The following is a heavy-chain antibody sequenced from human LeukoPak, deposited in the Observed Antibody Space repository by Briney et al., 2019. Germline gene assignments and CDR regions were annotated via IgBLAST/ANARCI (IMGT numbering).Heavy chain of an antibody. V-gene: IGHV1-18*01. J-gene: IGHJ4*02. CDR2: ISAYNGNT. CDR3: ARVGYSSGWYLPPPHDY. D-gene: IGHD6-19*01. Sequence: ASVKVSCKASGYTFTSYGISWVRQAPGQGLEWMGWISAYNGNTNYAQKLQGRVTMTTDTSTSTAYMELRSLRSGDTAVYYCARVGYSSGWYLPPPHDYWGQGTLVTVSS. CDR1: GYTFTSYG.